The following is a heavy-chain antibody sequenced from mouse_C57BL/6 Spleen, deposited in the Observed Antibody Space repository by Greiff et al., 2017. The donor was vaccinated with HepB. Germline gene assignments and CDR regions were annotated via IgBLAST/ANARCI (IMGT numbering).Heavy chain of an antibody. CDR2: IRLKSDNYAT. V-gene: IGHV6-3*01. Sequence: EVKLMESGGGLVQPGGSMKLSCVASGFTFSNYWMNWVSQSPEQGLEWVAHIRLKSDNYATHYEESVKGRFTISRDDSKSSVYLQMNNLRAEDTGIYYGTGYDYEAWMAYWGQGTSVTVSA. D-gene: IGHD2-4*01. CDR1: GFTFSNYW. CDR3: TGYDYEAWMAY. J-gene: IGHJ3*01.